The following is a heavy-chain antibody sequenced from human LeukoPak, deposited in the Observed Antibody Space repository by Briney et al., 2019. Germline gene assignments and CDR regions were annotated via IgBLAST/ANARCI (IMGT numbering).Heavy chain of an antibody. D-gene: IGHD2-21*02. CDR2: IYYSGST. J-gene: IGHJ4*02. CDR3: ARDLPAYCGGDCYWNFDY. Sequence: SETLSLTCTVSGGSISSSSYYWGWIRQPPGKGLEWIGYIYYSGSTNYNPSLKSRVTISVDTSKKQLSLKLSSVTAADTAVYYCARDLPAYCGGDCYWNFDYWGQGTLVTVSS. V-gene: IGHV4-61*01. CDR1: GGSISSSSYY.